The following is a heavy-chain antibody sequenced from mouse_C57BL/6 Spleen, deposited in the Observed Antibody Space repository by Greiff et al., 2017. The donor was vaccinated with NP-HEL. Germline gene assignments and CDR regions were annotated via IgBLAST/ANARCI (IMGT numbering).Heavy chain of an antibody. CDR2: INPSNGGT. V-gene: IGHV1-53*01. CDR3: ARWYDGYYAYYFDY. Sequence: VQLQQPGTELVKPGASVKLSCKASGYTFTSYWMHWVKQRPGQGLEWIGNINPSNGGTNYNEPCKSKATLTVDKSSSTAYMQLSHLTSEDSTVYYCARWYDGYYAYYFDYWGQGTTLTVSS. J-gene: IGHJ2*01. CDR1: GYTFTSYW. D-gene: IGHD2-3*01.